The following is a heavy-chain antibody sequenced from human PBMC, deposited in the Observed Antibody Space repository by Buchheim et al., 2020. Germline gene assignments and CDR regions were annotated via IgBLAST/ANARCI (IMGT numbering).Heavy chain of an antibody. Sequence: QVQLQESGPGLVKPSETLSLTCTVSGGSISSYYWSWIRQPPGKGLEWIGYIYYSGSTNYNPSLKSRVTISVDTSKNQFSLKLSSVTAADTAVYYCARSMTTRYNWFDPWGQGTL. V-gene: IGHV4-59*01. CDR1: GGSISSYY. D-gene: IGHD5-24*01. J-gene: IGHJ5*02. CDR2: IYYSGST. CDR3: ARSMTTRYNWFDP.